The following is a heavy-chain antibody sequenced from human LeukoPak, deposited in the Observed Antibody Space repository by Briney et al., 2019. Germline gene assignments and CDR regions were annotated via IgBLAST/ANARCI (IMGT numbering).Heavy chain of an antibody. CDR1: GFTFSTYP. Sequence: GGSLRLSCAASGFTFSTYPVLWVPHAPGKGLEWVSAISTSGGRTYYADSVKGRFTISQDNSKNILYLQMNGLRGQDTAVLYCAKGRNGDNVAEASDIWGQGTMVTVSS. J-gene: IGHJ3*02. D-gene: IGHD4-17*01. CDR3: AKGRNGDNVAEASDI. V-gene: IGHV3-23*01. CDR2: ISTSGGRT.